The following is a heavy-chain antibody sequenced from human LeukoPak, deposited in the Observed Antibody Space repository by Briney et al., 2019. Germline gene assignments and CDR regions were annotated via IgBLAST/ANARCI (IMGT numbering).Heavy chain of an antibody. CDR2: IYYSGST. V-gene: IGHV4-59*11. Sequence: SETLSLTCTVSGGSISSHYWSWIRQPPGKGLEWIGYIYYSGSTNYNPSLKSRVTISVDTSKNQFSLKLSSVTAADTAVYYCARDQGSSWSYYYYGMDVWGQGTTVTVSS. J-gene: IGHJ6*02. CDR3: ARDQGSSWSYYYYGMDV. CDR1: GGSISSHY. D-gene: IGHD6-13*01.